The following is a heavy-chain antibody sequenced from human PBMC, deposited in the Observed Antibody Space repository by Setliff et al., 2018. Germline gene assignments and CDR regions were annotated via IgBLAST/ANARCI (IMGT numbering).Heavy chain of an antibody. Sequence: PSETLSLTCIVSGDSLNGYYWSWIRQSPGKGLEWIGYIQKSGSTKYNPSLGSRMSMSVDTSKNQFSLRLSYVTAADTAVYYCARDQFSSGWYGAPESYFDLWGQGILVTVSS. V-gene: IGHV4-59*01. CDR1: GDSLNGYY. CDR2: IQKSGST. J-gene: IGHJ4*02. CDR3: ARDQFSSGWYGAPESYFDL. D-gene: IGHD6-19*01.